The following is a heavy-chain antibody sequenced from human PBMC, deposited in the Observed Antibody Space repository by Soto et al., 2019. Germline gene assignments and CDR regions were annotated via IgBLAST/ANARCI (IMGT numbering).Heavy chain of an antibody. CDR1: GFSLSGYA. Sequence: QVQLVNSGGGVVQPGRFLRLSCAGSGFSLSGYALHWVRQAPGKGLEWVAALSHDATNKYYADSVKGRFTVSRDDSKNTMFLQMNSLRPEDTAMYYCARAPEGMDVWGQGTTVTVSS. CDR3: ARAPEGMDV. CDR2: LSHDATNK. V-gene: IGHV3-30*04. J-gene: IGHJ6*02.